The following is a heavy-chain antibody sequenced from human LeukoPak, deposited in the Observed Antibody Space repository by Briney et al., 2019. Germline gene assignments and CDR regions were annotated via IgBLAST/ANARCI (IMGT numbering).Heavy chain of an antibody. V-gene: IGHV4-34*01. Sequence: SETLSLTCAVYGGSFSGYYWSWIRQPPGKRLVWIGEINHSGSTNYNPSLKSRVTISVDTSKNQFSLKLSSVTAADTAVYYCARGRWNYGGNSDAFDIWGQGTMVTVSS. CDR2: INHSGST. CDR1: GGSFSGYY. D-gene: IGHD4-23*01. J-gene: IGHJ3*02. CDR3: ARGRWNYGGNSDAFDI.